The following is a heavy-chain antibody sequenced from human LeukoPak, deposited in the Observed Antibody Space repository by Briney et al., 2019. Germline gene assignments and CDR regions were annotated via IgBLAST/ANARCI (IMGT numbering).Heavy chain of an antibody. J-gene: IGHJ4*02. Sequence: GGSLRLSCAASGFTFDDYVMRWVRQAPGKGLEWVSTISWNTFTVRYADSVKGRFTISRDNAKNSLYLQMNSLRTEDTALYYCAKGLRYFDWADYWGQGTLVTVSS. CDR2: ISWNTFTV. D-gene: IGHD3-9*01. CDR1: GFTFDDYV. CDR3: AKGLRYFDWADY. V-gene: IGHV3-9*01.